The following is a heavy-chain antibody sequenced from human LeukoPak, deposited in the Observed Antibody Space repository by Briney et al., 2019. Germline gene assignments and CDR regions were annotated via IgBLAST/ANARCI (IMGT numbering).Heavy chain of an antibody. CDR3: ARSHPRTSVFDF. CDR2: ISGSGGST. D-gene: IGHD5/OR15-5a*01. CDR1: GFTFSSYA. J-gene: IGHJ3*01. Sequence: GGSLRLSCAASGFTFSSYAMTWVRQAPGKGLEWVSGISGSGGSTNYADSVKGRFTISRDNSKNTLYLQMNSLRVEDTAVYYCARSHPRTSVFDFGGQGTMVTLSS. V-gene: IGHV3-23*01.